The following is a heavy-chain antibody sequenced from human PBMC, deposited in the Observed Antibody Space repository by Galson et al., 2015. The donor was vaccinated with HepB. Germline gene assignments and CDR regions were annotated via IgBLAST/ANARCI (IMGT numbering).Heavy chain of an antibody. CDR1: GFTFTSSA. V-gene: IGHV1-58*02. D-gene: IGHD3-3*01. CDR3: ARSLGYDLSTSWFDP. CDR2: IVVGSGNT. Sequence: SVKVSCKASGFTFTSSAMQWVRQARGQRLEWIGWIVVGSGNTNYAQKFQGRVTITADESTSTAYMELSSLRSEDTAVYYCARSLGYDLSTSWFDPWGQGTLVTVSS. J-gene: IGHJ5*02.